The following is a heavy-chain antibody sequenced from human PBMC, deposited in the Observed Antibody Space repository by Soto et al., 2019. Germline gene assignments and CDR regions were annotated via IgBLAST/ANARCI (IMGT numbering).Heavy chain of an antibody. D-gene: IGHD3-3*01. CDR2: ISSSGSTI. V-gene: IGHV3-48*03. CDR1: GFTFSSYE. CDR3: ARLSGYSPREYYYGMDV. J-gene: IGHJ6*02. Sequence: PGGSLRLSCAASGFTFSSYEMNWVRQAPGKGLEWVSYISSSGSTIYYADSVKGRFTISRDNAKNSLYLRMNSLRAEDTAVYYCARLSGYSPREYYYGMDVWGQGTTVTVSS.